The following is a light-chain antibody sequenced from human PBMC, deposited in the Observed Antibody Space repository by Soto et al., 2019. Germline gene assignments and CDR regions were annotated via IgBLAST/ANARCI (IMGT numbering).Light chain of an antibody. CDR2: DVS. V-gene: IGLV2-14*03. CDR3: SSYTRSTTGVV. J-gene: IGLJ2*01. Sequence: QSALTQPASVSGSPGQSITISCTGTSSDVGGYNYVSWYQQHPDKAPKLIIYDVSNRPSGVSNRFSGSKSGNTASLTISGLQAEDEADYYCSSYTRSTTGVVFGGGTKLTVL. CDR1: SSDVGGYNY.